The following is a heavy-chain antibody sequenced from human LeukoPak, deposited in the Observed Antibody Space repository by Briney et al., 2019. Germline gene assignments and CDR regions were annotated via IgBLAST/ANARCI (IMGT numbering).Heavy chain of an antibody. CDR3: ARDYQGGYGDKTVDY. J-gene: IGHJ4*02. D-gene: IGHD5-18*01. CDR1: GGSISSNTYY. CDR2: IYYSGST. Sequence: SQTLSLTCTVSGGSISSNTYYWGWIRQPPGKGLEWIGSIYYSGSTYYNPSLKSRVTISVDTSKNQFSLKLSSVTAADTAVYYCARDYQGGYGDKTVDYWGQGTLVTVSS. V-gene: IGHV4-39*07.